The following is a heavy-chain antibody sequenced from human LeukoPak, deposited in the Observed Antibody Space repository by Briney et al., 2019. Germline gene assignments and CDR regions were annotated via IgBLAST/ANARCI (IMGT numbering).Heavy chain of an antibody. Sequence: PGGSLRLSCAASGIRFTTYWMNWVRQAPGKGLEWVACIRQDGCEKKYVDSVKGRFTISRDLAQNSLFLQMNSLRAEDTAVYYCASAYASYGFWSGYEHFDFWGQGTLVTVSS. D-gene: IGHD3-3*01. CDR2: IRQDGCEK. CDR1: GIRFTTYW. J-gene: IGHJ4*02. V-gene: IGHV3-7*01. CDR3: ASAYASYGFWSGYEHFDF.